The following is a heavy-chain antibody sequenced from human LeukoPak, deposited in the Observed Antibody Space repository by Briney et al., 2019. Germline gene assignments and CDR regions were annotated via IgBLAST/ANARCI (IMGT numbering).Heavy chain of an antibody. Sequence: ASVKVSCKASGYTFTGYYMHWVRQAPGHGLEWMGIINPSGGSASYAQKFQGRVTMTRDMSTSTVYMELSSLRSEDTAVYYCARAAPRIEYSSSWYYYYYMDVWGKGTTVTVSS. CDR1: GYTFTGYY. J-gene: IGHJ6*03. CDR3: ARAAPRIEYSSSWYYYYYMDV. CDR2: INPSGGSA. V-gene: IGHV1-46*01. D-gene: IGHD6-13*01.